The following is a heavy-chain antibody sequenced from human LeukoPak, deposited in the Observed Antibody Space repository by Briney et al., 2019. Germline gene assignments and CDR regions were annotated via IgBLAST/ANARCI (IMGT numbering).Heavy chain of an antibody. CDR1: GYTLTSYF. D-gene: IGHD5-24*01. Sequence: ASVKVSCKASGYTLTSYFIHWVRQAPGQGLEWMGIINPRGGSTTYAQKFQGRVTMTRDTSTSTVYMEVSSLRCEDTAMYYCARAVAYNSNPVDYWGQGTLVTVSS. CDR2: INPRGGST. V-gene: IGHV1-46*01. CDR3: ARAVAYNSNPVDY. J-gene: IGHJ4*02.